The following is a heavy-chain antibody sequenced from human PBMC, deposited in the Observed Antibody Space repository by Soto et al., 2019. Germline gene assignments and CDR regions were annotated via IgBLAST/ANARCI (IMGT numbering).Heavy chain of an antibody. J-gene: IGHJ4*02. V-gene: IGHV3-74*01. CDR3: ARGSGWDGHDY. D-gene: IGHD6-19*01. CDR2: INSDGSST. CDR1: GLTFSNSW. Sequence: GGSLRLSCAASGLTFSNSWMHWVRQAPGKGLVWVSRINSDGSSTTYADSVKGRFTISRDNGKNTLYLQMNSLRVEDTAVYYCARGSGWDGHDYWGQGTLVTVSS.